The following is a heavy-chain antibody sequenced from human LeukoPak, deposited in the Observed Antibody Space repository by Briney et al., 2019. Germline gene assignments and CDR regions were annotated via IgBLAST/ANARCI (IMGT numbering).Heavy chain of an antibody. CDR3: ATEHIVVVTAIDYFDY. J-gene: IGHJ4*02. CDR1: GFTFSSYW. CDR2: IKQDGSEK. D-gene: IGHD2-21*02. Sequence: GGSLRLSCSASGFTFSSYWMSWVPQAPGKGLEWVANIKQDGSEKYYVDSVKGRFTISRDNAKNSLYLQMNSLRAEDTAVYYCATEHIVVVTAIDYFDYWGQGTPVTVSS. V-gene: IGHV3-7*01.